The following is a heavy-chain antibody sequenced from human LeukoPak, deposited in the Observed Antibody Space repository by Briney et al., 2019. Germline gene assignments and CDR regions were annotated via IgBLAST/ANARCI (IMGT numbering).Heavy chain of an antibody. Sequence: SETLSLTCTVSGGSISSSSYYWGWSRQPPGKGLEWVGYIYYSGSTNYNPSLKSRVTISVDTSKNQFSLKLSSVTAADTAVYYCARASRYFSPKFDPWGQGTLVTVSS. V-gene: IGHV4-61*05. CDR3: ARASRYFSPKFDP. CDR2: IYYSGST. J-gene: IGHJ5*02. CDR1: GGSISSSSYY. D-gene: IGHD3-9*01.